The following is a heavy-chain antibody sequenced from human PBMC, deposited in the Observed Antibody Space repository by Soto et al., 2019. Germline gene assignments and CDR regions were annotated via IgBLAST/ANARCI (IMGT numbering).Heavy chain of an antibody. CDR3: TTDPREHVLLWFGEPIRFFDY. V-gene: IGHV3-15*01. CDR2: IKSKTDGGTT. J-gene: IGHJ4*02. Sequence: EVQLVESGGGLVKPGGSLRLSCAASGFTFSNAWMSWVRQAPGKGLEWVGRIKSKTDGGTTDYAAPVKGRFTISRDDSKNTLYLQMNSLKTEDTAVYYCTTDPREHVLLWFGEPIRFFDYCGQGTLVTVSS. D-gene: IGHD3-10*01. CDR1: GFTFSNAW.